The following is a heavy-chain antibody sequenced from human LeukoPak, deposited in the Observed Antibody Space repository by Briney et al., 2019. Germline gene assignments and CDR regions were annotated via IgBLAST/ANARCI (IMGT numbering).Heavy chain of an antibody. CDR1: GFTFSSYS. Sequence: PGGSLRPSCAASGFTFSSYSMNWVRQAPGKGLEWVSSISSSSSYIYYADSVKGRFTISRDNAKNSLYLQMNSLRAEDTAVYYCASRAHYYDSSGYPPLTWGQGTLVTVSS. CDR3: ASRAHYYDSSGYPPLT. D-gene: IGHD3-22*01. V-gene: IGHV3-21*01. J-gene: IGHJ5*02. CDR2: ISSSSSYI.